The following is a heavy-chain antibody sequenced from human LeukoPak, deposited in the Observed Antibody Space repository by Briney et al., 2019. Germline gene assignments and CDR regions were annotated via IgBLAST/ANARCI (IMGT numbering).Heavy chain of an antibody. J-gene: IGHJ4*02. CDR1: GGSFSGYY. Sequence: SETLSLTCAVYGGSFSGYYWSWIRQPPGKGLEWIGEINHSGSTNYNPSLKRRVTISVDTSKNQFSLKLSSVTAADTAVYYCARGRTYYYDSSGYYYNFDYWGQGTLVTVSS. V-gene: IGHV4-34*01. CDR2: INHSGST. CDR3: ARGRTYYYDSSGYYYNFDY. D-gene: IGHD3-22*01.